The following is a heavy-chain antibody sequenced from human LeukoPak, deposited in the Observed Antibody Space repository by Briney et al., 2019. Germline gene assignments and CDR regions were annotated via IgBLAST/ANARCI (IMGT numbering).Heavy chain of an antibody. CDR1: RFYFSTYD. V-gene: IGHV3-48*03. D-gene: IGHD5-12*01. Sequence: GGSPRLSCTASRFYFSTYDMNWVRQVPGKGLEWVSYIDSSGSTTYYAGSVQGRFTISRDNAKNSLYLQMKSLRVEDTAFYYCASAHGGSGYDRPFDYWGQGTLVTVSS. J-gene: IGHJ4*02. CDR3: ASAHGGSGYDRPFDY. CDR2: IDSSGSTT.